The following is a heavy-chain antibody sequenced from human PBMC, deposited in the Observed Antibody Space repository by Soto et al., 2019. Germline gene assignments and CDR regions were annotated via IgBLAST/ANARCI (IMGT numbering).Heavy chain of an antibody. J-gene: IGHJ4*02. CDR3: ATDGRSSYSSAWYYFDY. CDR1: GYTFTSYY. D-gene: IGHD6-19*01. Sequence: QVQLVQSGAEVKKPGASVKVSCKASGYTFTSYYMHWVRQAPGQGLEWMGIINPSGGSTSYAQKFQGRVTMTRDTSTSTVYMELSSLRSEDTAVYYCATDGRSSYSSAWYYFDYWGQGTLVTVSS. V-gene: IGHV1-46*01. CDR2: INPSGGST.